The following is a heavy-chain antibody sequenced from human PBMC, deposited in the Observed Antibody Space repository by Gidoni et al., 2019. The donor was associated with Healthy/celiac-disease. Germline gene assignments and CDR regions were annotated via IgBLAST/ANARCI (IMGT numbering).Heavy chain of an antibody. V-gene: IGHV1-18*01. Sequence: AYNGNTNYAQKLQGRVTMTTDTSTSTAYMELRSLRSDDTAGYYCARAEYGPAAPWGLDYWGQGTLVTVSS. CDR3: ARAEYGPAAPWGLDY. D-gene: IGHD2-2*01. J-gene: IGHJ4*02. CDR2: AYNGNT.